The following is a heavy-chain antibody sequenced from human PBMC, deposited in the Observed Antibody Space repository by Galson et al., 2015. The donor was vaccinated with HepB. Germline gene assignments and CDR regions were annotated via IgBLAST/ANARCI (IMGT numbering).Heavy chain of an antibody. V-gene: IGHV3-23*01. D-gene: IGHD2-15*01. CDR1: GFTFSSYA. J-gene: IGHJ4*02. CDR3: AKGGGVGTAVY. CDR2: ISGSGGIT. Sequence: SLRLSCAASGFTFSSYAMSWVRQAPGKGPEWVSTISGSGGITNYADSVKGRFTIARDNSKNTLFVQMDSLRAEDTAVYYCAKGGGVGTAVYWGQGTLVTVSS.